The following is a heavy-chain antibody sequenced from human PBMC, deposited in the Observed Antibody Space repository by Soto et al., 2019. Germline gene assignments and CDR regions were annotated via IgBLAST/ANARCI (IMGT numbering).Heavy chain of an antibody. CDR2: ILSDYNT. CDR3: SRRTNGYFGY. V-gene: IGHV3-23*03. Sequence: EVQLLESGGGLAQPGGSLTLSCAASGFTFSDYTMSWVRQAPGQVLECISVILSDYNTFYSGSVRGRFTISRDNSKNTLYLQMNSLRAEDTAIYYCSRRTNGYFGYWGQGALDTVSS. J-gene: IGHJ4*02. CDR1: GFTFSDYT. D-gene: IGHD2-8*01.